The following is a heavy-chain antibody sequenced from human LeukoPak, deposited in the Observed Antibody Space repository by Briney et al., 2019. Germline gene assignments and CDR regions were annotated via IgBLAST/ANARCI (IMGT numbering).Heavy chain of an antibody. J-gene: IGHJ6*03. D-gene: IGHD6-13*01. Sequence: PSETLSLTCTVSGYSISSGYYWGWIRQPPGKGLEWIGSIYHSGSTYYNPSLKSRVTISVDTSKNQFSLKLSSVTAADTAVYYCARDPLPSSSWYGDKSMDVWGKGTTVTISS. CDR1: GYSISSGYY. V-gene: IGHV4-38-2*02. CDR2: IYHSGST. CDR3: ARDPLPSSSWYGDKSMDV.